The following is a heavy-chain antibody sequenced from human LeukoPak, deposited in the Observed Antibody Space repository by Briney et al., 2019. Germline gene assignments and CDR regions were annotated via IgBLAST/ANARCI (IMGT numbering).Heavy chain of an antibody. Sequence: PGGSLRLSCAASGFTFSSYSMNWVRQAPGKGLEWVSYISSSSSTIYYADPVKGRFTISRDNAKNSLYLQMNSLRAEDTAVYYCARAWFGEKGNWFDPWGQGTLVTVSS. CDR2: ISSSSSTI. D-gene: IGHD3-10*01. CDR1: GFTFSSYS. V-gene: IGHV3-48*04. J-gene: IGHJ5*02. CDR3: ARAWFGEKGNWFDP.